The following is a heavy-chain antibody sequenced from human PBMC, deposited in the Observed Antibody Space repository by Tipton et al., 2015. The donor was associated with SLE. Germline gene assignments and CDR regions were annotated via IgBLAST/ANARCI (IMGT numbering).Heavy chain of an antibody. Sequence: VQLVQSGAEVKKPGESLKISCKGSGYSFTTYWIAWVRQMPGKGLEWMGIIYPDDSDTRYSPSFQGQVAISGDKSISTAYLQWSSLRTSDTAMYFCARGSGSYYDQFFYGMDVWGQGTTVTVSS. CDR1: GYSFTTYW. J-gene: IGHJ6*02. V-gene: IGHV5-51*03. CDR3: ARGSGSYYDQFFYGMDV. CDR2: IYPDDSDT. D-gene: IGHD1-26*01.